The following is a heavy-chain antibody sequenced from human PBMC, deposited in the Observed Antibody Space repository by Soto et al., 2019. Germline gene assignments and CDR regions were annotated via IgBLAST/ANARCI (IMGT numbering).Heavy chain of an antibody. CDR2: ISANDGDT. J-gene: IGHJ4*02. Sequence: QVQLVQSGPEVKKPGASVTVSCKTSGYTFISYGITWVRQAPGHGLEWMGWISANDGDTNYAQKFQGRVTMTTDTSTSTAYMELRXXXXXDTAVYYCARRAXXFWGQGTLVXXSS. CDR1: GYTFISYG. CDR3: ARRAXXF. V-gene: IGHV1-18*01.